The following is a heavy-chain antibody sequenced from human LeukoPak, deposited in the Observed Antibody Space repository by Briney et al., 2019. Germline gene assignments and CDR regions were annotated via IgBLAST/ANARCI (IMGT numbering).Heavy chain of an antibody. Sequence: ASVKVSCKASGYTFTSYDINWVRQATGQGLEWMGWMNPNSGNTGYAQKFQGRVTMTRNTSISTAYMELSSLRSEDTAVYYCARPYDSSGYYYSDAFDIWGQGIMVTVSS. CDR2: MNPNSGNT. D-gene: IGHD3-22*01. CDR1: GYTFTSYD. V-gene: IGHV1-8*01. J-gene: IGHJ3*02. CDR3: ARPYDSSGYYYSDAFDI.